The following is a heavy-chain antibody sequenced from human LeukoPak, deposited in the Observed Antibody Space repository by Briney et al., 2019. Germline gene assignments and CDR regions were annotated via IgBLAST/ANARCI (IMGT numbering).Heavy chain of an antibody. CDR1: GFTFSTYA. CDR2: INNNGDST. CDR3: ARDYYHDTSGYYYGADY. Sequence: PGGSLRLSCAASGFTFSTYAMHWVRQAPRKGLEYVSSINNNGDSTFYANSVKGRFTISRDNSKNTLFLQMGSLRAEDMAVYYCARDYYHDTSGYYYGADYWGQGTLVTGSS. V-gene: IGHV3-64*01. J-gene: IGHJ4*02. D-gene: IGHD3-22*01.